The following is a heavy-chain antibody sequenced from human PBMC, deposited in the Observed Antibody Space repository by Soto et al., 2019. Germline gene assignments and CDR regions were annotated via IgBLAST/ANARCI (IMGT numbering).Heavy chain of an antibody. Sequence: PSESLSLTCSVSADWLSNYYWTWIRQYPGKGLEWIGEIYHTGSTKYNPSLKSRVAISVYMSKNQFSLTLNSVTPADTAVYYCARGGRGSGLYFLYYLELLGQRTRVTASS. CDR3: ARGGRGSGLYFLYYLEL. CDR2: IYHTGST. J-gene: IGHJ4*02. D-gene: IGHD6-19*01. V-gene: IGHV4-59*01. CDR1: ADWLSNYY.